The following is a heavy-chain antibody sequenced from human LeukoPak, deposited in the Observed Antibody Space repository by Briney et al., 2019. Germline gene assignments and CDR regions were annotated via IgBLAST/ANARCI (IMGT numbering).Heavy chain of an antibody. CDR3: ARTYYDSSGNPYYFDY. V-gene: IGHV3-23*01. J-gene: IGHJ4*02. CDR2: ISGSGGST. CDR1: GFTFSSYA. D-gene: IGHD3-22*01. Sequence: GGSLRLSCAACGFTFSSYAMSWVRQAPGKGMEWVSAISGSGGSTYYADSVKGRFTISRDNSKNTLYLQMNSLRAEDTAVYYCARTYYDSSGNPYYFDYWGQGTLVTVSS.